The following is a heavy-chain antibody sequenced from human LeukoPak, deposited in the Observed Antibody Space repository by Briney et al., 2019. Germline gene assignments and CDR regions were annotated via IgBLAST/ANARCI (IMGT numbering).Heavy chain of an antibody. V-gene: IGHV3-30-3*01. Sequence: PGGSLRLSCAASGFTFSSYAMHWVRQAPGKGLEWVAVISYDGSNKYYADSVKGRFTISRDNSKNTLYLQMNSRRAEDTAVYYCARVIMDFWSGYPANFDYWGQGTLVTVSS. CDR2: ISYDGSNK. D-gene: IGHD3-3*01. CDR1: GFTFSSYA. J-gene: IGHJ4*02. CDR3: ARVIMDFWSGYPANFDY.